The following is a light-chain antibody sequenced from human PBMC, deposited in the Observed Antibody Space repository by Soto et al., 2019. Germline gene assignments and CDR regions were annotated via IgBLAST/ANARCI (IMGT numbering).Light chain of an antibody. CDR3: SSCANRSTPWV. V-gene: IGLV2-8*01. Sequence: QSALTQPPSASGSPGQSVTFSCTGTSSDVGRYNYVSWYQQHPGKAPKLLIYGVTQRPSGVPDRFSGSKSGNTASLTVSGLQDEDEADYYCSSCANRSTPWVFGGGTKLNVL. CDR2: GVT. J-gene: IGLJ3*02. CDR1: SSDVGRYNY.